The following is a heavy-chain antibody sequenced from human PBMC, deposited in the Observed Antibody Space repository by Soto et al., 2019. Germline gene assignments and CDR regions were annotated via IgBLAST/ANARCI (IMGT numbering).Heavy chain of an antibody. V-gene: IGHV3-74*01. D-gene: IGHD3-22*01. CDR2: INSDGSST. J-gene: IGHJ6*02. CDR1: GFTFSSYW. Sequence: GGSLRLSCAASGFTFSSYWMHWVRQAPGKGLVWVSRINSDGSSTSYADSVKGRFTISRDNAKNTLYLQMNSLRAEDTAVYYCALIAGGFTDSSGYYPYYYYGMDVWGQGTTVTVSS. CDR3: ALIAGGFTDSSGYYPYYYYGMDV.